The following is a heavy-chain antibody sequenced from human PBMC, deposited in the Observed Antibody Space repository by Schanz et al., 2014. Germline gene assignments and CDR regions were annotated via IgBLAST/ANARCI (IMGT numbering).Heavy chain of an antibody. CDR1: GFTVSSNY. Sequence: EVQLVESGGGLVQPGGSLRLSCAASGFTVSSNYMSWVRQAPGKGLEWVSVIYGGGITYYADSVKGRFTISRDKAKNTLYLQMNSLRAEDTAVYYCARPLGPNYYYYGLDVWGQGTTVTVSS. V-gene: IGHV3-66*04. CDR3: ARPLGPNYYYYGLDV. J-gene: IGHJ6*02. CDR2: IYGGGIT.